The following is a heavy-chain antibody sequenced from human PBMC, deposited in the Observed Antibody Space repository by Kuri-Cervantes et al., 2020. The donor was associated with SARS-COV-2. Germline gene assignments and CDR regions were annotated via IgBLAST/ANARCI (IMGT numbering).Heavy chain of an antibody. D-gene: IGHD6-13*01. J-gene: IGHJ6*03. CDR3: TRGIASLEGRNYYYYYMDV. CDR1: GFTVSSNY. V-gene: IGHV3-49*04. CDR2: IRSKAYGGTT. Sequence: GGSLRLSCAASGFTVSSNYMSWVRQAPGKGLEWVGFIRSKAYGGTTEYAASVKGRFTISRDDSKSIAYLQMNSLKTEDTAVYYCTRGIASLEGRNYYYYYMDVWGKGTTVTVSS.